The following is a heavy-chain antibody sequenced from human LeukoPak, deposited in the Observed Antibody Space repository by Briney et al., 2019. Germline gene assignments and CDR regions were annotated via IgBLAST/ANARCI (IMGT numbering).Heavy chain of an antibody. Sequence: SETLSLTCTVSGGSISTYYWSWIRQPPGKGLEWIGYIYYSGSTNYNPSLKSRVTISVDTSKNQFSLKLNSVTAADTAVYYCARQDCSSTSCFPYMDVWGKGTTVTVSS. CDR2: IYYSGST. V-gene: IGHV4-59*08. J-gene: IGHJ6*03. CDR1: GGSISTYY. CDR3: ARQDCSSTSCFPYMDV. D-gene: IGHD2-2*01.